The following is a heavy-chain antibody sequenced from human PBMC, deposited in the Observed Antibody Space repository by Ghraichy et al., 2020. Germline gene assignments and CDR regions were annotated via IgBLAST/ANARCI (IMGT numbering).Heavy chain of an antibody. Sequence: GGSLRLSCAASGFTFGSSWMSWVRQAPGKGLEWVANINDDAKEKYYVDSVKGRFTISRDNAKNSLFLQMNSLRAEDTAVYYCARDPLHGALDFWGQGTLVTVSS. CDR2: INDDAKEK. J-gene: IGHJ4*02. V-gene: IGHV3-7*03. CDR1: GFTFGSSW. CDR3: ARDPLHGALDF. D-gene: IGHD3-10*01.